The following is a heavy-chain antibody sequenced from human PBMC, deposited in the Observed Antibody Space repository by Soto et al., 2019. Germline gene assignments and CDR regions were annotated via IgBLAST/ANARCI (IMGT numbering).Heavy chain of an antibody. CDR3: ARRLGYCSGGSCFYYFDY. Sequence: EVQLVQSGAEVKKPGESLKISCKGSGYSFTSYWIGWVRQMPGKGLEWMGIIYPGDSDTRYSPSFQGQVTIAADKSISTAYLQWSSLKASDTAMYYCARRLGYCSGGSCFYYFDYWGQGTLVTVSS. D-gene: IGHD2-15*01. J-gene: IGHJ4*02. V-gene: IGHV5-51*03. CDR2: IYPGDSDT. CDR1: GYSFTSYW.